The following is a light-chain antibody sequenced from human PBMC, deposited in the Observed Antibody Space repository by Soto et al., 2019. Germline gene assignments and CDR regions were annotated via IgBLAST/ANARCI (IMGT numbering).Light chain of an antibody. CDR2: NNN. Sequence: QSVLTQPPSVSGAPGQRVTISCTGSSSNIGAGYDVHWYQQLPGTAPKLLIYNNNNRPSGVPDRFSGSKSVTSASLAITGLQADDEADYYCQSYDSSLSGVVFGGGTKPPS. V-gene: IGLV1-40*01. CDR1: SSNIGAGYD. J-gene: IGLJ2*01. CDR3: QSYDSSLSGVV.